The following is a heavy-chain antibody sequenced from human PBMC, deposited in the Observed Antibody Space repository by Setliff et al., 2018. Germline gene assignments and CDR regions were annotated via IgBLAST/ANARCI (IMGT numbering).Heavy chain of an antibody. CDR2: LYHGGSS. V-gene: IGHV4-38-2*01. CDR3: ARNPDFLQYSFDL. J-gene: IGHJ2*01. CDR1: GLSVSSGYY. D-gene: IGHD5-12*01. Sequence: PSETLSLTCAVSGLSVSSGYYWGWIRQPPGKGLEWIGCLYHGGSSYYSPSLKSRVTISLDTSKNQFSLKLTSVTAADTAVYYCARNPDFLQYSFDLWGRGTLVTVSS.